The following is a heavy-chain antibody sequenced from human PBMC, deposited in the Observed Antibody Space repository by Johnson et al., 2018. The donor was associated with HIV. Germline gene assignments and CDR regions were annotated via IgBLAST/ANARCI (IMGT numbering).Heavy chain of an antibody. V-gene: IGHV3-7*01. CDR1: VFSFSFYG. Sequence: EVQLVESGGDVVQPGGSLRLSCAASVFSFSFYGIHWVRQAPGKGLEWVANIKQDGSEKYYVDSVKGRFTISRDNAKNSLYLQMNSLRAEDTAVYYCARAHYDYAPAPTFDIWGQGTMVTVSS. D-gene: IGHD3-16*01. J-gene: IGHJ3*02. CDR2: IKQDGSEK. CDR3: ARAHYDYAPAPTFDI.